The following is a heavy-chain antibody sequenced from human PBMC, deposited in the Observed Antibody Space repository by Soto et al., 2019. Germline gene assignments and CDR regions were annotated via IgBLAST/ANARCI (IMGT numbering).Heavy chain of an antibody. CDR3: VRDSGAKLSSS. CDR2: IVPIRRTA. J-gene: IGHJ4*02. Sequence: SVKVSCKASGGTFSSYRINWVRQAPGQGLEWVGGIVPIRRTADYAQTFQGRVSITADESARTSYMELGSLRSQDTAVYYCVRDSGAKLSSSWGQGTLVTVSS. V-gene: IGHV1-69*13. D-gene: IGHD6-13*01. CDR1: GGTFSSYR.